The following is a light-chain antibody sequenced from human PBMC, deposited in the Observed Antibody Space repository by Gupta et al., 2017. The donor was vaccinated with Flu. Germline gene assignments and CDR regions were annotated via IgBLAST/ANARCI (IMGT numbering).Light chain of an antibody. CDR3: IRFFQPPVT. CDR2: AVS. J-gene: IGKJ4*01. V-gene: IGKV1-9*01. Sequence: LDWYQQKAGEGPQLLIYAVSTWYSAVPSRFSGSGSGTEFTLKISRVQAEDFGIYYCIRFFQPPVTFGGGTKVEVK.